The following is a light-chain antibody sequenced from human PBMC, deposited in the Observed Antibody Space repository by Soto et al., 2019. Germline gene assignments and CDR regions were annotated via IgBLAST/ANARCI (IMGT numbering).Light chain of an antibody. CDR2: SYN. J-gene: IGLJ1*01. CDR3: AAWDDSLNGYV. V-gene: IGLV1-44*01. Sequence: QSVLTQPPSTSGTPGQRVTISCSESSSNIGSESVNWYQQLPGTAPKLLIYSYNQRPSGVPDRFSGSKSGTSASLAISGLQSADEADYICAAWDDSLNGYVFGLGTKVTVL. CDR1: SSNIGSES.